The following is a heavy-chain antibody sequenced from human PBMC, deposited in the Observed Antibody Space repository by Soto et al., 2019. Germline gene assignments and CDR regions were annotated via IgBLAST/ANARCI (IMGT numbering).Heavy chain of an antibody. CDR2: INADGSTL. D-gene: IGHD2-2*01. Sequence: EVQLVESGGGLVQPGGSLRLSCAASGFTFSTYWMHWVRQAPGKGLVWVSRINADGSTLSYADSVKGRFTISRDNAKNTLYLQMNSLRAEDTAVYYCARVGDRNYCTDTSCSRWFDPWGQGTLVTVSS. CDR1: GFTFSTYW. V-gene: IGHV3-74*01. J-gene: IGHJ5*02. CDR3: ARVGDRNYCTDTSCSRWFDP.